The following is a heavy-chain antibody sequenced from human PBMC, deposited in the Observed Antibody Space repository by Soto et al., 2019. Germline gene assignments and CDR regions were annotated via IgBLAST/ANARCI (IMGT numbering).Heavy chain of an antibody. Sequence: GGSLRLSCAASGFTFSSYCMHWVRQAPGKRLEWVAVIWYDGSNKYYADSVKGRFTISRDNSKNTLYLQMNSLRAEDTAVYYCARDSWGYGSYYYYGMDVWGQGTTVTVSS. V-gene: IGHV3-33*01. D-gene: IGHD3-10*01. CDR1: GFTFSSYC. CDR3: ARDSWGYGSYYYYGMDV. J-gene: IGHJ6*02. CDR2: IWYDGSNK.